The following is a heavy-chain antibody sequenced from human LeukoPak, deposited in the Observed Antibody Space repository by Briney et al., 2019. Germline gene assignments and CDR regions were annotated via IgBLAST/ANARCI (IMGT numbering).Heavy chain of an antibody. CDR1: GFTFSTFA. Sequence: GGSLRLSCAASGFTFSTFAMIWVRQPPGKGLEWVSSTFPSGGEIHYADSVRGRFTISRDNSKSTLSLQMNSLRAEDTAIYYCATYRQVLLPFESWGQGTLVTVSS. D-gene: IGHD2-8*02. V-gene: IGHV3-23*01. CDR2: TFPSGGEI. J-gene: IGHJ4*02. CDR3: ATYRQVLLPFES.